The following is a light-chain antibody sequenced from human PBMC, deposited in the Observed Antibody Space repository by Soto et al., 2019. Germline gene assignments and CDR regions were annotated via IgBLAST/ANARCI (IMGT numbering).Light chain of an antibody. CDR3: CSYAGTSGAHWV. Sequence: QSALTQPASVSGSPGQSITISCTGTNSDVGSYNLVSWYQHHPGKAPKLMAYEGSRRPSGVSNRFSGSKSGNTASLTISGLQAEDEADYFCCSYAGTSGAHWVFGGGTQLTVL. J-gene: IGLJ3*02. CDR2: EGS. V-gene: IGLV2-23*01. CDR1: NSDVGSYNL.